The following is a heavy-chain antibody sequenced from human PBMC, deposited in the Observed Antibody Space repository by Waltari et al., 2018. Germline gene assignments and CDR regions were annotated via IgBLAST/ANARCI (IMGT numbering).Heavy chain of an antibody. J-gene: IGHJ6*03. CDR3: AGGVELDWNSSGYYYYMDV. CDR1: GGTFSSYA. V-gene: IGHV1-69*04. CDR2: IIPILGIA. D-gene: IGHD1-7*01. Sequence: QVQLVQSGAEVKKPGSSVKVSCKASGGTFSSYAISWVRQAPGQGLEWMGGIIPILGIANYEQKFQGRVTITADESTSTAYMELSSLRSEDTAVYYCAGGVELDWNSSGYYYYMDVWGKGTTVTVSS.